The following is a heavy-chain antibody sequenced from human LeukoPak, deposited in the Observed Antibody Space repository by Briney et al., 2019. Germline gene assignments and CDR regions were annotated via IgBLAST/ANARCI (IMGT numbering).Heavy chain of an antibody. CDR3: AKDMGSGSYDYYYYYGMDV. CDR1: GFTFSSYW. D-gene: IGHD3-10*01. Sequence: GGSLRLSCAASGFTFSSYWMSWVRQAPGKGLEWVANIKQDGSEKYYVDSVKGRFTISRDNAKNSLYLQMNSLRAEDTALYYCAKDMGSGSYDYYYYYGMDVWGQGTTVTVSS. J-gene: IGHJ6*02. V-gene: IGHV3-7*03. CDR2: IKQDGSEK.